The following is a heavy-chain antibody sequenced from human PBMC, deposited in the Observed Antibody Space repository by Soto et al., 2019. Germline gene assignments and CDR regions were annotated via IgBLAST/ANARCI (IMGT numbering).Heavy chain of an antibody. CDR1: GGSMSSYY. V-gene: IGHV4-59*01. CDR2: IYYSGST. Sequence: TLSLTCTVSGGSMSSYYWSLIRQPPGKGLEWIGYIYYSGSTIYNPSLKSRVTISVDTSKNQFSLKLSSVTAADTAVYYCARYGSGSSVWFDPWGQGTLVTVSS. J-gene: IGHJ5*02. D-gene: IGHD3-10*01. CDR3: ARYGSGSSVWFDP.